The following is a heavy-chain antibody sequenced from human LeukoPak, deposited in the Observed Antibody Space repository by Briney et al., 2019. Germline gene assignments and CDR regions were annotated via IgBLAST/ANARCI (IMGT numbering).Heavy chain of an antibody. V-gene: IGHV4-31*03. CDR2: IYYSGST. D-gene: IGHD1-26*01. Sequence: SQTLSLTCSVSGGSISSGVYYWSWIRQHPGKGLEWIGYIYYSGSTYYNPSLESRVTISVDTSKNQFSLNLSSVTAADTAVYHCARCGGSQSYYGMDVWGQGTTVTVSS. CDR3: ARCGGSQSYYGMDV. CDR1: GGSISSGVYY. J-gene: IGHJ6*02.